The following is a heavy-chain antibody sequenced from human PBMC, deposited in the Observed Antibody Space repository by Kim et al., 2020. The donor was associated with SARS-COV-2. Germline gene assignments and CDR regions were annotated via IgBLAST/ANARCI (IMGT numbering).Heavy chain of an antibody. Sequence: GGSLRLSCAASGFTFSSYGMHWVRQAPGKGLEWVAVISYDGSNKYYADSVKGRFTISRDNSKNTLYLQMNSLRAEDTAVYYCAKGPDDFDWLLYEWFDPWGQGTLVTVSS. J-gene: IGHJ5*02. CDR1: GFTFSSYG. CDR2: ISYDGSNK. D-gene: IGHD3-9*01. V-gene: IGHV3-30*18. CDR3: AKGPDDFDWLLYEWFDP.